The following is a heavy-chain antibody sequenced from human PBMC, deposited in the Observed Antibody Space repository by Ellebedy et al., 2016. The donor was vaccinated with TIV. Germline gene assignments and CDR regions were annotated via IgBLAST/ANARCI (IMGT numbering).Heavy chain of an antibody. J-gene: IGHJ4*02. CDR1: GDSLTTYW. CDR2: IYPGDSDT. Sequence: GESLKISGQSSGDSLTTYWIGWARQRPGKGLEWMGIIYPGDSDTRYSPVFQGQVTISADRSISTAYLQWSSLKASDTAMFYCARSRCSGCNCYYPNYFDYWGQGTLVTVSS. V-gene: IGHV5-51*01. CDR3: ARSRCSGCNCYYPNYFDY. D-gene: IGHD2-15*01.